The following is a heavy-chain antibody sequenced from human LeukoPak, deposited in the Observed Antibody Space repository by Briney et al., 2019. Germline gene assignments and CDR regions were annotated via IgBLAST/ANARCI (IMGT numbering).Heavy chain of an antibody. J-gene: IGHJ4*02. CDR3: ARQYPYYYDSSGYHDY. Sequence: SETLSLTCAVYGGPFSGYYWSWIRQPPGKGLEWIGEINHSGSTNYNPSLKSRVTISVDTSKNQFSLKLSSVTAADTAVYYCARQYPYYYDSSGYHDYWGQGTLVTVSS. CDR2: INHSGST. CDR1: GGPFSGYY. V-gene: IGHV4-34*01. D-gene: IGHD3-22*01.